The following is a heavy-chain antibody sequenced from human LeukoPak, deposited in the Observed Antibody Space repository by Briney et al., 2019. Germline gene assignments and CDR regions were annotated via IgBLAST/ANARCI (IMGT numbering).Heavy chain of an antibody. CDR3: ANGGPVYSDYYYHWFDP. CDR1: GFTFSSYA. J-gene: IGHJ5*02. Sequence: GGSLRLSCAASGFTFSSYAMSWVRQAPGKGLEWVSAISGSGGSTYYADSVKGRFTISRDNSKNTLYLQMNSLRAEDTAVYYCANGGPVYSDYYYHWFDPWGQGTLVTVSS. CDR2: ISGSGGST. V-gene: IGHV3-23*01. D-gene: IGHD4-11*01.